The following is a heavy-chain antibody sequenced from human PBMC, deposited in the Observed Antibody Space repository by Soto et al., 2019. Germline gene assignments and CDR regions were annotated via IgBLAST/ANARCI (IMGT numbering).Heavy chain of an antibody. CDR2: INAGSGNA. D-gene: IGHD2-2*03. J-gene: IGHJ4*02. CDR3: ARVEIVGFDY. V-gene: IGHV1-3*01. Sequence: ASVKVSCKASGYTFTSYAMHCVRQAPGQRLEWMGWINAGSGNAESAQKFQGRVTINRDTSASTVYMELNSLRPEDTAVYYCARVEIVGFDYWGQGTLVTVSS. CDR1: GYTFTSYA.